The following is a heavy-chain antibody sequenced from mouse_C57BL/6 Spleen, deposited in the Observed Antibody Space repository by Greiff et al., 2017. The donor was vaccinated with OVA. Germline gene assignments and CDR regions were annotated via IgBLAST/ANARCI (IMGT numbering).Heavy chain of an antibody. D-gene: IGHD1-1*01. CDR3: ARPYYYGSSFAMDY. CDR1: GFTFTDYY. CDR2: IRNKANGYTT. Sequence: DVHLVESGGGLVQPGGSLSLSCAASGFTFTDYYMSWVRQPPGKALEWLGFIRNKANGYTTEYSASVKGRFTISRDNSQSILYLQMNALRAEDSATYYCARPYYYGSSFAMDYWGQGTSVTVSS. J-gene: IGHJ4*01. V-gene: IGHV7-3*01.